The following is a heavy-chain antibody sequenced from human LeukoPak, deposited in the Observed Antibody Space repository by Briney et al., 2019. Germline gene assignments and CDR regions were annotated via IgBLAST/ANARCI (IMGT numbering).Heavy chain of an antibody. CDR2: IIPIFGTA. Sequence: GASVKVSCKASGGTFSIYAISWVRQAPGQGLEWMGGIIPIFGTANYAQKFQGRVTITADESTSTAYMELSSLRSEDTAVYYCAGAIVGARHPSPYYFDYWGQGTLVTVSS. J-gene: IGHJ4*02. CDR1: GGTFSIYA. V-gene: IGHV1-69*01. D-gene: IGHD1-26*01. CDR3: AGAIVGARHPSPYYFDY.